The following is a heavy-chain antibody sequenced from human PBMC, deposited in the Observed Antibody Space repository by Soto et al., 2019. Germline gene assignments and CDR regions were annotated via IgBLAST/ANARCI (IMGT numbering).Heavy chain of an antibody. D-gene: IGHD2-15*01. V-gene: IGHV4-39*02. CDR2: ASSGGHT. CDR1: GGSISSRRDY. Sequence: AETLSLTCTVSGGSISSRRDYWGWIRHPPGKGLEWIGSASSGGHTPYNPSLKSRVTISADTSKNQLSLQLNSVTAADTAVYYCARDPVVVVAALTNNYFDYWGQGTLVTVSS. J-gene: IGHJ4*02. CDR3: ARDPVVVVAALTNNYFDY.